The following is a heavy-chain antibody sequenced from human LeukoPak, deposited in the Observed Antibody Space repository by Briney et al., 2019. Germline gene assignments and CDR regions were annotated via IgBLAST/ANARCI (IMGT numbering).Heavy chain of an antibody. D-gene: IGHD6-19*01. Sequence: GGSLRLSCAASGFTFSSHAMHWVRQAPGKGLEWVAVISYDGSNKYYADSVKGRFTISRDNSKNTLYLQMNSLRAEDTAVYYCARPVAGKGLVDYWGQGTLVTVSS. CDR2: ISYDGSNK. CDR1: GFTFSSHA. V-gene: IGHV3-30-3*01. CDR3: ARPVAGKGLVDY. J-gene: IGHJ4*02.